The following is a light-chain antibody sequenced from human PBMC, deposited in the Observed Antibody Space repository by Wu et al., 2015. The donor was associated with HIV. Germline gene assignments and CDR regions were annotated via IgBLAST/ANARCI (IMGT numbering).Light chain of an antibody. V-gene: IGKV3-15*01. CDR2: GAS. J-gene: IGKJ2*01. Sequence: EIVLTQSPGTLSLSPGERATLSCRASQSVSSSYLAWYQQKPGQAPRLLIYGASTRATGIPARFSGSGSGTEFTLTISNMQSEDFAIYYCQQYNNWPPYTFGQGTKLE. CDR3: QQYNNWPPYT. CDR1: QSVSSSY.